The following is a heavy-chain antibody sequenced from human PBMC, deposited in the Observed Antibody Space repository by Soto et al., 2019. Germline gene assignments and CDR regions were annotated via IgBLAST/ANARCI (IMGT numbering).Heavy chain of an antibody. J-gene: IGHJ4*02. CDR3: AKDVSESCWSPFFNY. V-gene: IGHV3-23*01. CDR2: ISGSGGNT. Sequence: EVQLLESGGGLVQPGGSLRLSCAASGFTFSSFAMSWVRQAPGKGLEWVSAISGSGGNTYFADTVKGRFTISTDNSKNTLNVQMNGLRAEDTAVYYGAKDVSESCWSPFFNYWGQGTLVTVSS. D-gene: IGHD6-19*01. CDR1: GFTFSSFA.